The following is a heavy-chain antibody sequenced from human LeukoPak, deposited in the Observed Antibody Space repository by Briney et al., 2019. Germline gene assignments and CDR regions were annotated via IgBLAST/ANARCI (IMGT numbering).Heavy chain of an antibody. CDR1: GFTFSSHA. D-gene: IGHD3-22*01. V-gene: IGHV3-23*01. Sequence: GGSLRLSCAASGFTFSSHAMSWVRQAPGKGLEWVSAISGSGGSTYYADSVKGRFTISRDNSKNTPYLQMNSLRAEDTAVYYCAKDSPYYYDSSGYSDYWGQGTLVTVSS. CDR2: ISGSGGST. CDR3: AKDSPYYYDSSGYSDY. J-gene: IGHJ4*02.